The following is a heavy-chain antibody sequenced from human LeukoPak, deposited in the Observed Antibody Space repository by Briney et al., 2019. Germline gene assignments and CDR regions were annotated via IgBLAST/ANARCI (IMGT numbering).Heavy chain of an antibody. CDR3: ASLSIAARRGWNY. CDR1: GGTFSSYA. J-gene: IGHJ4*02. CDR2: IIPILGIA. V-gene: IGHV1-69*04. D-gene: IGHD6-6*01. Sequence: ASVKVSCKASGGTFSSYAISWVRQAPGQGLEWMGRIIPILGIANYAQKFQGRVTITADKSTSTAYMELSSLRSEDTAVYYCASLSIAARRGWNYWGQGTLVTVSS.